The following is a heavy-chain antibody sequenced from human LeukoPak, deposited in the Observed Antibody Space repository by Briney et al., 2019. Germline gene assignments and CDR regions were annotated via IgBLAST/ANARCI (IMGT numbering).Heavy chain of an antibody. CDR2: ISYDGSNK. CDR1: GFTFSSYA. CDR3: ARDLKEPHYYYYYGTDV. Sequence: GRSLRLSCAASGFTFSSYAMHWVRQAPGKGLEWVAVISYDGSNKYYADSVKGRFTISRDNSKNTLYLQMNSLRAEDTAVYYCARDLKEPHYYYYYGTDVWGQGTTVTVSS. J-gene: IGHJ6*02. V-gene: IGHV3-30-3*01. D-gene: IGHD1-26*01.